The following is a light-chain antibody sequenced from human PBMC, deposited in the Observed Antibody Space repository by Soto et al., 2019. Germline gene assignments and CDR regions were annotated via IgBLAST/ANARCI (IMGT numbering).Light chain of an antibody. CDR2: AAS. CDR3: QQLHSYPLN. CDR1: QGISTF. Sequence: IQLTQSPSSLSASIGDRVTITCRAGQGISTFLAWYQQTPRKAPKLLIYAASTLQSGVPSRFSGSGSGTDFTLTISSLQPEDFATYYCQQLHSYPLNFCGGTKVDIK. J-gene: IGKJ4*01. V-gene: IGKV1-9*01.